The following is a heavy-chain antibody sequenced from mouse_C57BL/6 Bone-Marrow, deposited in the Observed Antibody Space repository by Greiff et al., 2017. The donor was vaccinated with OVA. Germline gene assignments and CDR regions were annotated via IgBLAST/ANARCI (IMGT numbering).Heavy chain of an antibody. Sequence: VQLVESGAELARPGASVKLSCKASGYTFTSYGISWVKQRTGQGLEWIGEIYPRSGNTYYNEKFKGKATLTAAKSSSTAYMELRSLTSEVSAVYFCARPGTVGAPYAMDYWGQGTSVTVSS. D-gene: IGHD1-1*01. V-gene: IGHV1-81*01. J-gene: IGHJ4*01. CDR2: IYPRSGNT. CDR1: GYTFTSYG. CDR3: ARPGTVGAPYAMDY.